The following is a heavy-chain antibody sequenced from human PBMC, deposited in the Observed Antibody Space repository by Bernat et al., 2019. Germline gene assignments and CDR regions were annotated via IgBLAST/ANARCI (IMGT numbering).Heavy chain of an antibody. CDR3: AIPYYDILAGYHDAFDI. Sequence: QVQLVQSGAEVKKPGASVKVSCKVSGYTLTELSMHWVRQAPGKGLEWMGGFDPEDGETIYAQKFQGRVTMTDDTSTDTAYMELSSLRSEDTAVYYCAIPYYDILAGYHDAFDIWGQGTMVTVSS. CDR2: FDPEDGET. CDR1: GYTLTELS. V-gene: IGHV1-24*01. J-gene: IGHJ3*02. D-gene: IGHD3-9*01.